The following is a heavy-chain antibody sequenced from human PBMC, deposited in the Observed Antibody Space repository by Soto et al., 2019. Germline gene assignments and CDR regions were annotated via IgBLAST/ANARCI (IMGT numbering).Heavy chain of an antibody. J-gene: IGHJ4*02. D-gene: IGHD3-3*01. V-gene: IGHV1-2*04. CDR1: GYTFTGYY. CDR3: ARDGRRYDFWSGYFPENPDFDY. CDR2: INPNSGGT. Sequence: VASVKVSCKASGYTFTGYYMHWVRQAPGQGLEWMGWINPNSGGTNYAQKFQGWVTMTRDTSISTAYMELSRLRSDDTAVYYCARDGRRYDFWSGYFPENPDFDYWGQGTLVTVSS.